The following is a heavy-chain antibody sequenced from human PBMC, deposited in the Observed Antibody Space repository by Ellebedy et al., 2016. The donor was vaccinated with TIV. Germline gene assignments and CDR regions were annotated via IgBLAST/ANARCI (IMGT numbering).Heavy chain of an antibody. J-gene: IGHJ6*02. CDR2: IIPIFGTA. V-gene: IGHV1-69*13. D-gene: IGHD4-23*01. CDR1: GGTFSSYA. Sequence: SVKVSCXASGGTFSSYAISWVRQAPGQGLEWMGGIIPIFGTANYAQKFQGRVTITADESTSTAYMELSSLRSEDTAVYYCATHLYGGKGYYYYGMDVWGQGTTVTVSS. CDR3: ATHLYGGKGYYYYGMDV.